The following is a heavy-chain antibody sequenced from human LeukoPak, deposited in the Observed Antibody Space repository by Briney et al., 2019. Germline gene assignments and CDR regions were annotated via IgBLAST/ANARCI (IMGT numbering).Heavy chain of an antibody. J-gene: IGHJ3*02. D-gene: IGHD3-22*01. CDR3: AKDGGDYYDSSGYTGAFDI. CDR2: IKYHGSST. CDR1: GFTLSSYW. V-gene: IGHV3-74*03. Sequence: GGSLRLSCVTSGFTLSSYWMHLVRQAPGKGLVWVSRIKYHGSSTTYADSVKGRFTVSRDIAKNTMYLQMNSLRAEDTAVYYCAKDGGDYYDSSGYTGAFDIWGQGTMVTVSS.